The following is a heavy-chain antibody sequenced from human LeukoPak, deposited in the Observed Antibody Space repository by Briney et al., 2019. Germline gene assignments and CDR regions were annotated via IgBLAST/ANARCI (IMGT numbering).Heavy chain of an antibody. CDR2: INHSGST. CDR1: GGSFSGYY. V-gene: IGHV4-34*01. J-gene: IGHJ6*02. CDR3: ARLHVVVVAATLTYYYYYYGMDV. D-gene: IGHD2-15*01. Sequence: SETLSLTCAVYGGSFSGYYWSWIRQPPGKGLEWIGEINHSGSTNYNPSLKSRVTISVDTSKNQFSLKLSSVTAADTAVYYCARLHVVVVAATLTYYYYYYGMDVWGQGTTVTVSS.